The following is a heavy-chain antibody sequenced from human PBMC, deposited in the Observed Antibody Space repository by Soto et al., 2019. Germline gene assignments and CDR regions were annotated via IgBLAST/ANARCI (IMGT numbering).Heavy chain of an antibody. CDR1: GGSISSGGCS. D-gene: IGHD3-10*01. CDR2: IYHSGNT. V-gene: IGHV4-30-2*01. Sequence: QLQLQESGSGLVKPSQTLSLTCAVSGGSISSGGCSWTWIRQPPGKGLEWIGYIYHSGNTYYNPSLKSRVTISVDRSKNQFPLKLSSVTAADTAVYYCARGPYGSGHYQYYYGMDVWGQGTTVTVSS. J-gene: IGHJ6*02. CDR3: ARGPYGSGHYQYYYGMDV.